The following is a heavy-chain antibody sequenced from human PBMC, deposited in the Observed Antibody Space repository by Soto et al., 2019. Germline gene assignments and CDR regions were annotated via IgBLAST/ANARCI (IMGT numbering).Heavy chain of an antibody. J-gene: IGHJ3*02. CDR3: ARQTYYVWDPDAFDI. Sequence: QVQLQESGPGLVKPSETLSLTCTVSGGSISSYYWSWIRQPPGKGLEWIGYIYYSGSTNYNPSLKSRVTISVDTSKNQFSLKLSSVTAADTAVYYCARQTYYVWDPDAFDIWGQGTMVTVSS. CDR1: GGSISSYY. CDR2: IYYSGST. V-gene: IGHV4-59*08. D-gene: IGHD3-16*01.